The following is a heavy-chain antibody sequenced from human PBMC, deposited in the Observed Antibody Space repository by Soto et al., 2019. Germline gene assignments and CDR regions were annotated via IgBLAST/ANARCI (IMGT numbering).Heavy chain of an antibody. J-gene: IGHJ4*01. V-gene: IGHV5-51*01. CDR1: GYSFTSYW. CDR3: ANHLVGSTRGNFDY. D-gene: IGHD2-2*01. CDR2: IYPYDSDT. Sequence: GESLKISCKTSGYSFTSYWIGWVRQMPGKGMEWMGNIYPYDSDTRYSPSFQGQVTISADTSITTAYLQWSGLRAPDTPMYFCANHLVGSTRGNFDYWGQGTLVTVSS.